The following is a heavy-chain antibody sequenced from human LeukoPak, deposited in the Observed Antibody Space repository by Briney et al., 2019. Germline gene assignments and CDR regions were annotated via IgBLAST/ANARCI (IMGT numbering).Heavy chain of an antibody. CDR3: ARDGYLLLWFGESKYYFDY. CDR2: ISAYNGNT. CDR1: GYTFTSYG. Sequence: ASVKVSCKASGYTFTSYGISWVRQAPGQGLEWMGWISAYNGNTNYAQKLQGRVTMTTDKSTSTAYMELRSLRSDDTTVYYCARDGYLLLWFGESKYYFDYWGQGTLVTVSS. D-gene: IGHD3-10*01. V-gene: IGHV1-18*01. J-gene: IGHJ4*02.